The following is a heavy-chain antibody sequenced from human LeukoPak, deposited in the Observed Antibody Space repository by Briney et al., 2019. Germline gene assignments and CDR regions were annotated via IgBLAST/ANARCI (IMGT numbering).Heavy chain of an antibody. CDR3: ARDSGAGRGRFAFDI. Sequence: PGGSLRLSCAASGFTVSSNYMSWVRQAPGKGLEWVSVIYSGGSTYYADSVKGRFTISRDNSKNTLYLQMNSLRAEDTAVYYCARDSGAGRGRFAFDIWGQGTMVTVSS. J-gene: IGHJ3*02. CDR2: IYSGGST. D-gene: IGHD3-10*01. V-gene: IGHV3-66*01. CDR1: GFTVSSNY.